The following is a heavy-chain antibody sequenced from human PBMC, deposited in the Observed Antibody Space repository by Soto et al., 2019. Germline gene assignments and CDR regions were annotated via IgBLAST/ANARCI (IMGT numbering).Heavy chain of an antibody. Sequence: PGESLKISCKGSGYSFTSYWIGWVRQMPGKGLEWMGIIYPGDSDTRYSPSFQGQVTISADKSISTAYLQWSSLKASDTAMYYCARGYYYGSGSYYPTYYYYGMDVWGQGTTVTAP. J-gene: IGHJ6*02. D-gene: IGHD3-10*01. CDR2: IYPGDSDT. CDR3: ARGYYYGSGSYYPTYYYYGMDV. CDR1: GYSFTSYW. V-gene: IGHV5-51*01.